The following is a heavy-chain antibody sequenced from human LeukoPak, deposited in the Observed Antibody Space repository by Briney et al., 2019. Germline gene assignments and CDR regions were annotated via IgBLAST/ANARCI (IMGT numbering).Heavy chain of an antibody. J-gene: IGHJ5*02. CDR2: IYPGDSDT. D-gene: IGHD3-10*01. CDR1: GYSFTSYW. Sequence: GESLKISCKGSGYSFTSYWIGWVRQMPGKGLEWMGIIYPGDSDTRYSPSFQGQVTISADKSISTAYLQWSSLKASDTAMYYCVLGFGSVRPYNWFDPWGQGTLVTVSS. V-gene: IGHV5-51*01. CDR3: VLGFGSVRPYNWFDP.